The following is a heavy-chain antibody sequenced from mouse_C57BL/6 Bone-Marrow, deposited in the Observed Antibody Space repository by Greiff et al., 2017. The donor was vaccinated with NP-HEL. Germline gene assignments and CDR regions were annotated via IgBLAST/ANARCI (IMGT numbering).Heavy chain of an antibody. V-gene: IGHV1-59*01. J-gene: IGHJ3*01. CDR1: GYTFTSSW. CDR2: IDPSDSYT. Sequence: QVQLQQPGAELVRPGTSVKLSCKASGYTFTSSWLHWVKQRPGQGLEWIGVIDPSDSYTNYNQKFKGKATLTVDTSSSTAYMQLSSLTSEDSAVYYCAKGIYYDDWFAYWGQGTLVTVSA. CDR3: AKGIYYDDWFAY. D-gene: IGHD2-4*01.